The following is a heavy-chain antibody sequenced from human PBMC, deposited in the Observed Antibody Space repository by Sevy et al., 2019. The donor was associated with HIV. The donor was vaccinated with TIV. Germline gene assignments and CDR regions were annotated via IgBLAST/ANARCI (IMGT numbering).Heavy chain of an antibody. CDR3: ARGLRFLEWFSDAFDI. J-gene: IGHJ3*02. D-gene: IGHD3-3*01. Sequence: SETLSLTCAVSGYSISSGYCWGWIRQPPGKGLEWIGSIYHSGSTYYNPSLKSRVTISVDTSKNQFSLKLSSVTAADTAVYYCARGLRFLEWFSDAFDIWGQGTMVTVSS. V-gene: IGHV4-38-2*01. CDR1: GYSISSGYC. CDR2: IYHSGST.